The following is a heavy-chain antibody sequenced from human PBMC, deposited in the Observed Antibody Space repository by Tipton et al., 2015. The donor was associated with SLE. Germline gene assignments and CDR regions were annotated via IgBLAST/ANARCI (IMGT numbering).Heavy chain of an antibody. CDR3: AHDFWSGPLDYFDY. CDR1: GVSIRSSY. Sequence: TLSLTCKVSGVSIRSSYWDWIRQPPGKGLEWIAYMFHSGITKYNPSLRSRVSTSVDTSNSQFSLKLSSVTAADTAVYYCAHDFWSGPLDYFDYWGQGILVTVSS. V-gene: IGHV4-59*01. D-gene: IGHD3-3*01. J-gene: IGHJ4*02. CDR2: MFHSGIT.